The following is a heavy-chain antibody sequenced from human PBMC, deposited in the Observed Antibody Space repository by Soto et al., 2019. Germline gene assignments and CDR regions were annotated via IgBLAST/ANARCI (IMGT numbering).Heavy chain of an antibody. CDR1: GFTFSSYW. CDR3: ARDDFAAGWAFDI. Sequence: GSLRLSCAASGFTFSSYWMSWVRQAPGKGLEWVANIKQDGSEKYYVDSVKGRFTISRDNAKNSLYLQMNSLRAEDTAVYYCARDDFAAGWAFDIWGQGTMVTVS. D-gene: IGHD6-13*01. CDR2: IKQDGSEK. J-gene: IGHJ3*02. V-gene: IGHV3-7*01.